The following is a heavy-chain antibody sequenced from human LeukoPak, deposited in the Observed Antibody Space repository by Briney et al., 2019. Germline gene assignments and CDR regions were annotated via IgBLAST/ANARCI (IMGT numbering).Heavy chain of an antibody. CDR2: INPNSGGT. CDR1: GYTFTGYY. CDR3: ARREVYYYDSSGYYLDY. V-gene: IGHV1-2*02. D-gene: IGHD3-22*01. J-gene: IGHJ4*02. Sequence: VASVTVSCKASGYTFTGYYMHWVRQAPGQGLEWMGWINPNSGGTNYAQKFQGRVTMTRDTSISTAYMELSRLRSDDTAVYCCARREVYYYDSSGYYLDYWGQGTLVAVSS.